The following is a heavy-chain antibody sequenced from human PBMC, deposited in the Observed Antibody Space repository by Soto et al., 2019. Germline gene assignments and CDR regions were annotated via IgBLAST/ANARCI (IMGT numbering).Heavy chain of an antibody. CDR3: ARNSKAIFGVVSYYYGMDV. V-gene: IGHV1-18*04. D-gene: IGHD3-3*01. CDR2: ISAYNGNT. CDR1: GYTFTSYG. Sequence: ASVKVSCKASGYTFTSYGISWVRQAPGQGLEWMGWISAYNGNTNYAQKLQGRVTMTTDTTTSTAYMQLRIQRSDDTAVYSCARNSKAIFGVVSYYYGMDVWGQGTTVTVSS. J-gene: IGHJ6*02.